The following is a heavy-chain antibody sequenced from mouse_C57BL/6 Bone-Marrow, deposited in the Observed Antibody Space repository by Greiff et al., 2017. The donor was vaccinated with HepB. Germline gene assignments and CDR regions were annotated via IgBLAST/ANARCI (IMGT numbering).Heavy chain of an antibody. D-gene: IGHD2-4*01. CDR1: GFTFSSYG. CDR2: ISSGGSYT. CDR3: ARQDDYDGFAY. Sequence: EVQGVESGGDLVKPGGSLKLSCAASGFTFSSYGMSWVRQTPDKRLEWVATISSGGSYTYYPDSVKGRFTISRDNAKNTLYLQMSSLKSEDTAMYYCARQDDYDGFAYWGQGTLVTVSA. V-gene: IGHV5-6*01. J-gene: IGHJ3*01.